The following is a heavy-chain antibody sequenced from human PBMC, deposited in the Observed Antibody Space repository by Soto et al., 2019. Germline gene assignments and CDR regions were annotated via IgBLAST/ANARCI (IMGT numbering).Heavy chain of an antibody. J-gene: IGHJ4*02. CDR3: VREGPRKIVGAIDY. D-gene: IGHD1-26*01. Sequence: QVHLVESGGGMVQPGKSLRISCAASGFSFRDFAMHWFRQAPGKGLEWLATIRRDGSYENYGDSVKGRFTISRDNFKNTLYLQMDSLRVEDTALYYCVREGPRKIVGAIDYWGQGTLVTVSS. V-gene: IGHV3-33*01. CDR1: GFSFRDFA. CDR2: IRRDGSYE.